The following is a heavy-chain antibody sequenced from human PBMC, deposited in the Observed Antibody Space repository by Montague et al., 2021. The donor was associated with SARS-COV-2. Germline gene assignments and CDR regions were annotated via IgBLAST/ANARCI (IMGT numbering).Heavy chain of an antibody. V-gene: IGHV4-59*01. Sequence: SETLSLTCTVSGGSISSYYRSWIRQPPGKGLEWIGYIYYSGSTNYNPSLKSRVTISVDTSKNQFSLKLSSVTAADTAVYYCARADMVRGVTVWGQGTLVTVSS. CDR2: IYYSGST. CDR3: ARADMVRGVTV. J-gene: IGHJ4*02. CDR1: GGSISSYY. D-gene: IGHD3-10*01.